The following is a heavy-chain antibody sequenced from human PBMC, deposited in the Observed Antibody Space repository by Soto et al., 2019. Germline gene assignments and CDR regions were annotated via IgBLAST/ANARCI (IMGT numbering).Heavy chain of an antibody. CDR1: GGSISSYY. CDR2: IYYSGST. D-gene: IGHD5-12*01. Sequence: PSETLSLTCTVSGGSISSYYWSWIRQPPGKGLEWIGYIYYSGSTNYNPSLKSRVTISVDASKNQFSLKLSSVTAADTAVYYCGSTILDIVPTIFDYVGQGTLVTGSS. J-gene: IGHJ4*02. V-gene: IGHV4-59*01. CDR3: GSTILDIVPTIFDY.